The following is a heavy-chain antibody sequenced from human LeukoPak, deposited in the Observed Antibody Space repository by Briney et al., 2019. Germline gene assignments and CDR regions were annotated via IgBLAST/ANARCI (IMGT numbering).Heavy chain of an antibody. D-gene: IGHD2-21*01. CDR2: INHSGST. Sequence: KSSETLSLTCTVSRGSVSRDSYYWGRIRQPPGKGLEWIGEINHSGSTNYNPSLKSRVTISVDTSKNQFSLKLSSVTAADTAVYYCARGGPPRYYHTAQRFDYWGQGTLVTVSS. V-gene: IGHV4-39*07. J-gene: IGHJ4*02. CDR3: ARGGPPRYYHTAQRFDY. CDR1: RGSVSRDSYY.